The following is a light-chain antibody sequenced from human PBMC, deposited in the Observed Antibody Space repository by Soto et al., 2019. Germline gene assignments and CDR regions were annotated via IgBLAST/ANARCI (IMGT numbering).Light chain of an antibody. Sequence: DIKMTQSPSSLSASVGAGVTIICQASQNINNYLNWSQQKPGRAPKILIYDASNLEAGVPSRFSGSGSGTDFTFTISRLQPEDIATYYCQQYENLPTFGQGTRLEIK. CDR1: QNINNY. CDR3: QQYENLPT. CDR2: DAS. J-gene: IGKJ5*01. V-gene: IGKV1-33*01.